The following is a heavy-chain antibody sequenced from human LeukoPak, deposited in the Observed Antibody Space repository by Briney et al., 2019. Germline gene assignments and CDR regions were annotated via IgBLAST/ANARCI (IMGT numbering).Heavy chain of an antibody. CDR3: ARLTRGCGGDCSRFDL. CDR2: FFYSGTT. J-gene: IGHJ4*02. CDR1: GGSINNSH. D-gene: IGHD2-21*02. V-gene: IGHV4-59*01. Sequence: SGTLSLTCIVSGGSINNSHWSWIRQPPEKGLEWIGSFFYSGTTNYNPSLKSRVTISVDTSKNQFSLKLSSVTAADTAVFFCARLTRGCGGDCSRFDLWGQGTLVRVSS.